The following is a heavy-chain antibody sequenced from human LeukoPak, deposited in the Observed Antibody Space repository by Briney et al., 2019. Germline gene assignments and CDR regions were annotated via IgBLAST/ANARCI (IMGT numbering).Heavy chain of an antibody. Sequence: GRSLRLSCTASGFTFRNYVMSWVRQAPGKGLEWVSSIRSSGDDTSSADSVKGRFTIFRDNSKSTLYLQMNSLRAEDTAIYYCAKVRPPPGSGWYGGDDYWGQGTLVTVSP. D-gene: IGHD6-19*01. CDR2: IRSSGDDT. CDR1: GFTFRNYV. J-gene: IGHJ4*02. CDR3: AKVRPPPGSGWYGGDDY. V-gene: IGHV3-23*01.